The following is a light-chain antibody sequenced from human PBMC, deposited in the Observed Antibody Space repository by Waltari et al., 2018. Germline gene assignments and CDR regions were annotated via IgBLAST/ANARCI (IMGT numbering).Light chain of an antibody. J-gene: IGLJ2*01. V-gene: IGLV2-8*01. CDR3: SSYAGSNNLV. CDR2: EVD. CDR1: SSDVGGYVY. Sequence: QSALTQPPSASGSPGQSVPISCTGTSSDVGGYVYVPWYQPHPGKAPKVIIYEVDKRPSGVPDRFSGSKAGNTASLTVSGLQADDEADYYCSSYAGSNNLVFGGGTKLTVL.